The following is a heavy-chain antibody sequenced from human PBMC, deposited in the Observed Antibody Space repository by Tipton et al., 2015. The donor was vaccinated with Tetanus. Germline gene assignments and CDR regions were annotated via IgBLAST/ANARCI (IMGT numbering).Heavy chain of an antibody. Sequence: GSLRLSCAASGFNFSDYWMTWVRQAPGKGLEWVANIKQDGSQNFYVESVKGRFTISRGDATNTLYLQMNSLRAEDTALYYCARGRDASSWGQGTMVTVSS. D-gene: IGHD3-16*01. CDR3: ARGRDASS. CDR1: GFNFSDYW. J-gene: IGHJ3*01. V-gene: IGHV3-7*01. CDR2: IKQDGSQN.